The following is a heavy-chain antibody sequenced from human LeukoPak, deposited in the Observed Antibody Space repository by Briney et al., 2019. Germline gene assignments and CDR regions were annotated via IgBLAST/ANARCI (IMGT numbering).Heavy chain of an antibody. CDR2: INPSGGST. CDR1: GYTFTSYY. Sequence: ASVKVSCKASGYTFTSYYMHWVRQAPGQGLEWMGIINPSGGSTSYAQKFQGRVTMTRDTSTSTVYMELSSLRSEDTAVYYCARGVAVAGTWVFYWYFDLWGRGTLVTVSS. V-gene: IGHV1-46*01. J-gene: IGHJ2*01. CDR3: ARGVAVAGTWVFYWYFDL. D-gene: IGHD6-19*01.